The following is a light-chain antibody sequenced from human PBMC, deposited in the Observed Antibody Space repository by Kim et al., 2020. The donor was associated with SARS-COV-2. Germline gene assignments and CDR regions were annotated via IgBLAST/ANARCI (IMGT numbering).Light chain of an antibody. J-gene: IGLJ3*02. CDR3: CSYAGSNTLM. CDR2: DVT. V-gene: IGLV2-23*02. Sequence: QSALTQPASVSGSPGQSITISCTGSSDDVGPYDLVSWYQVHPGRAPKLIIYDVTEWPSGVSHRFSGSKSGNTASLTISGLQAEDEADYYCCSYAGSNTLMFGGGTQLTVL. CDR1: SDDVGPYDL.